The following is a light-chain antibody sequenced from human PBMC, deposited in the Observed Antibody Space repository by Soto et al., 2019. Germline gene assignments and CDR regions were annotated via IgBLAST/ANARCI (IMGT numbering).Light chain of an antibody. CDR2: GAS. CDR3: QQYGRSSLT. CDR1: QSVXXXY. V-gene: IGKV3-20*01. Sequence: EIVLTQSPGTLSLSPGERATLSCRASQSVXXXYFAWYQQKPGHAPRLLIYGASNKATGIPERFSGSGSGTDFTLTISRLEPEDFAVYYCQQYGRSSLTFGGGTKVEIK. J-gene: IGKJ4*01.